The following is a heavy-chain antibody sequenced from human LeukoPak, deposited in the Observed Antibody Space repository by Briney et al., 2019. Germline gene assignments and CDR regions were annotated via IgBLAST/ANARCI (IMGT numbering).Heavy chain of an antibody. Sequence: ASVTVSCKASVYTFTGYYMHWVRQAPGQGREGMGWINPNSGGTNYAQKFQGRVTMTRDTSISTAYMELSRLRSDDTAVYYCARDYYGSGSYYGMDVWGQGTTVTVSS. CDR1: VYTFTGYY. D-gene: IGHD3-10*01. J-gene: IGHJ6*02. CDR2: INPNSGGT. CDR3: ARDYYGSGSYYGMDV. V-gene: IGHV1-2*02.